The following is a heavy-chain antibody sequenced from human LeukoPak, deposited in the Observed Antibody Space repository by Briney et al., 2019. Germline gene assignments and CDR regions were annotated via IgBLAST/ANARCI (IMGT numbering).Heavy chain of an antibody. J-gene: IGHJ4*02. CDR2: IYYSGST. CDR1: GGSISSYY. V-gene: IGHV4-59*08. CDR3: AKGPRYSGSYFDY. D-gene: IGHD1-26*01. Sequence: SETLSLTCTVSGGSISSYYWSWIRQPPGKGLEWIGYIYYSGSTNYNPSLKSRVTISVDTSKNQFSLKLSSVTAADTAVYYCAKGPRYSGSYFDYWGQGTLVTVSS.